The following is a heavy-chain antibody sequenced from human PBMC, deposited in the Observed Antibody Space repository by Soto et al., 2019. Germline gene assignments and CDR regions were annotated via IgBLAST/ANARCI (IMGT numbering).Heavy chain of an antibody. Sequence: QVQLVESGGGEVQPGTSLRLSCIASGFIFSNNGMHWVRQAPGKGLEWVALVSHDGRKTFYADSVKGRLTIYRDNSKNTVYLHMNNLRPEDTAVYRCARDLSQGASAATVYGMDVWGQGTTVTVSS. CDR2: VSHDGRKT. CDR3: ARDLSQGASAATVYGMDV. CDR1: GFIFSNNG. J-gene: IGHJ6*02. D-gene: IGHD3-16*01. V-gene: IGHV3-30*03.